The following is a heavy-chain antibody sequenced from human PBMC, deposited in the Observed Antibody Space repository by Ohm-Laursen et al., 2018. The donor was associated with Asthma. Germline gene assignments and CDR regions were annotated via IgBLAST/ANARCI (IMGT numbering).Heavy chain of an antibody. CDR2: IYIGNT. CDR3: VRDVVDRFDF. J-gene: IGHJ4*02. Sequence: SVKVSCKASGYSVTSYAFSWVRQAPGQRPEWMGWIYIGNTNYAPNFRDRITVTTDTSTNTAYMELRSLTSDDTAVYYCVRDVVDRFDFWGQGSLVIVSS. D-gene: IGHD2-21*01. V-gene: IGHV1-18*04. CDR1: GYSVTSYA.